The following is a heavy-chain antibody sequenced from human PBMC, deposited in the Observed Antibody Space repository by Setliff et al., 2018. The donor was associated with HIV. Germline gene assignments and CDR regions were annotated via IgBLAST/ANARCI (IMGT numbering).Heavy chain of an antibody. CDR2: INPSGGST. J-gene: IGHJ4*02. D-gene: IGHD2-8*01. CDR1: GYTFTSYY. V-gene: IGHV1-46*01. CDR3: VLYSTGASRFDY. Sequence: ASVKVSCKASGYTFTSYYMHWVRRAPGQGLEWMGIINPSGGSTSYAQKFQVRFTMTADRSTDTAYMELSGLRSEDTAIYYCVLYSTGASRFDYWGQGTLVTVSS.